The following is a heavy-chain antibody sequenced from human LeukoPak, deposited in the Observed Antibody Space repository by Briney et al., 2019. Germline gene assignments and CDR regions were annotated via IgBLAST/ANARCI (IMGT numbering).Heavy chain of an antibody. CDR3: ARVLTVTTGYYYYMDV. V-gene: IGHV4-39*07. CDR1: GGSISSSSYY. D-gene: IGHD4-17*01. Sequence: SETLSLTCTVSGGSISSSSYYWGWIRQPPGKGLEWIGSIYYSGSTYYNPSRKSRFTISVDTSKNQFSLKLSSLTAADTAVYYCARVLTVTTGYYYYMDVWGKGTTVTVSS. J-gene: IGHJ6*03. CDR2: IYYSGST.